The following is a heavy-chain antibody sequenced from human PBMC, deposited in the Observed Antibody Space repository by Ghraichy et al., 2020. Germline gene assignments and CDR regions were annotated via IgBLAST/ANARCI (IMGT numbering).Heavy chain of an antibody. D-gene: IGHD2-2*02. Sequence: VSSISTGGTTYYADSVEGRFTISRDNSKNTLYLQLNSLRAEDTAVYYCAAPPPCSSTNCYTKYDAFDIWC. V-gene: IGHV3-23*01. CDR2: ISTGGTT. CDR3: AAPPPCSSTNCYTKYDAFDI. J-gene: IGHJ3*02.